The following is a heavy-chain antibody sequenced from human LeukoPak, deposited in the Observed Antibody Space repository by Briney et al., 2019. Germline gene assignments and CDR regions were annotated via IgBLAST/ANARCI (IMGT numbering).Heavy chain of an antibody. Sequence: PGGSLRLSCAASGFTFSTYSMNWVRQAPGKGLEWVSYISSSSSTINYADSVKGRFTISRDNAKNSLYLQMNSLRVEDTAVYYCARVQTAMVRGVLNIWGQGTMVTVSS. CDR1: GFTFSTYS. D-gene: IGHD3-10*01. J-gene: IGHJ3*02. V-gene: IGHV3-48*01. CDR2: ISSSSSTI. CDR3: ARVQTAMVRGVLNI.